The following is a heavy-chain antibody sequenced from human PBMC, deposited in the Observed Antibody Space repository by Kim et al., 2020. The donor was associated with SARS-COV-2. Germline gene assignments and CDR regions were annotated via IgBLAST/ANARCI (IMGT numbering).Heavy chain of an antibody. Sequence: TTYAGSVKGGYPISRDNAKDTLYLQMNSLRAEDTAVYYCARDYYGTIDYWGQGTLVTVSS. V-gene: IGHV3-74*01. CDR3: ARDYYGTIDY. D-gene: IGHD3-22*01. CDR2: T. J-gene: IGHJ4*02.